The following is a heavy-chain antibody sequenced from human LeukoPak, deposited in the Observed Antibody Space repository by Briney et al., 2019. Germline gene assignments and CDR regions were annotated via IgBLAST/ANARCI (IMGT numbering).Heavy chain of an antibody. J-gene: IGHJ4*02. Sequence: PGGSLRLSCAASGFTVSSNYMSWVRQAPGKGLEWVSVIYSGGSTYYADSVKGRFTISRDNSKDTLYLQMNSLRAEDTAVYYCARVYSYGSGDYWGQGTLVTASS. CDR3: ARVYSYGSGDY. V-gene: IGHV3-53*01. D-gene: IGHD5-18*01. CDR1: GFTVSSNY. CDR2: IYSGGST.